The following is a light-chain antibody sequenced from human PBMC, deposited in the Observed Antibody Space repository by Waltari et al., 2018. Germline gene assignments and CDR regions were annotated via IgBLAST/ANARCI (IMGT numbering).Light chain of an antibody. J-gene: IGKJ1*01. CDR3: QQYNTYRRT. CDR1: QSISSS. V-gene: IGKV1-5*03. CDR2: KAS. Sequence: DSQMTQSPSTLSASAGDRVTITCRASQSISSSLAWYQQKPEKAPKLMIQKASTLASGVPSRFSGSGFGTEFTLTISSLQPDDFATYYCQQYNTYRRTFGQGTKVEIK.